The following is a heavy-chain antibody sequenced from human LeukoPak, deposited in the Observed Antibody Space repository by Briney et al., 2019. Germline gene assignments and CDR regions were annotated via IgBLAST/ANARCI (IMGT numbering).Heavy chain of an antibody. Sequence: GGSLRLSCAASGFTFSTYVIHWVRQAPGKGLEWVALIWHDGSNKYYGDSVKDRFTISRDNSKNTLYLQMDSLRDEDTAVYYCTRDRGYTYGHPLDYWGQGTLVTVSS. CDR2: IWHDGSNK. CDR1: GFTFSTYV. D-gene: IGHD5-18*01. J-gene: IGHJ4*02. V-gene: IGHV3-33*01. CDR3: TRDRGYTYGHPLDY.